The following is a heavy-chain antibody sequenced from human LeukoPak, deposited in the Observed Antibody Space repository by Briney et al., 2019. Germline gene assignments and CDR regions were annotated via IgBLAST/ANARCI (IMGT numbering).Heavy chain of an antibody. CDR2: IIPIFGTA. D-gene: IGHD4-23*01. CDR3: ARDNSVEDTAWWFAP. CDR1: GGTFSSYA. Sequence: ASVKVSCKASGGTFSSYAISWVRQAPGQGLEWMGGIIPIFGTANYAQKFQGRVTMTRDMSTSTDYMELSSLRSEDTAVYYCARDNSVEDTAWWFAPWGQGTLVTVSS. J-gene: IGHJ5*02. V-gene: IGHV1-69*05.